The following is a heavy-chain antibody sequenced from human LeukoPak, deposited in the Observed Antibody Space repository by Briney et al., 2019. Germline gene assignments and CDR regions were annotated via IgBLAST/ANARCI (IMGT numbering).Heavy chain of an antibody. D-gene: IGHD3-22*01. J-gene: IGHJ4*02. Sequence: GGSLRLSCAASRFTFSSYWMSWVRQAPGKGLEWVANIKQDGSEKYYVDSVKGRFTISRDNAKNSLYLQMNSLRAEDTAVYYCARDQRITMIVVGRPFGYWGQGTLVTVSS. CDR1: RFTFSSYW. CDR2: IKQDGSEK. CDR3: ARDQRITMIVVGRPFGY. V-gene: IGHV3-7*03.